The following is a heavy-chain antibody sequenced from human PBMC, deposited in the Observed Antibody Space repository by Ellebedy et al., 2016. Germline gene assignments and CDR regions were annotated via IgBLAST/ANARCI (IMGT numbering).Heavy chain of an antibody. CDR2: ISGSGGST. J-gene: IGHJ4*02. V-gene: IGHV3-23*01. CDR1: GFTFSSYA. D-gene: IGHD6-19*01. Sequence: GESLKISCAASGFTFSSYAMSWVRQAPGKGLEWVSAISGSGGSTYYADSVKGRFTISRDNSKNTLYLQMNSLRAEDTAVYYCAKVPYSSGWLRLLDYWGQGTLVTVSS. CDR3: AKVPYSSGWLRLLDY.